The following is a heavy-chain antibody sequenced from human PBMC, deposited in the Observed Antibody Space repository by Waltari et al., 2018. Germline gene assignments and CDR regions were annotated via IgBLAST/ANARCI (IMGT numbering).Heavy chain of an antibody. V-gene: IGHV1-69*05. Sequence: QVQLVQSGAEVKKPGSSVKVSCKASGGTFSSYAISWVRQAPGQGLEWMGGIIPIFGTANYAQKFQGRVTITTDESTSTAYMELSSLRSEDTAVYYCASTGVVGATRTDSFDYWGQGTLVTVSS. CDR2: IIPIFGTA. D-gene: IGHD1-26*01. CDR3: ASTGVVGATRTDSFDY. CDR1: GGTFSSYA. J-gene: IGHJ4*02.